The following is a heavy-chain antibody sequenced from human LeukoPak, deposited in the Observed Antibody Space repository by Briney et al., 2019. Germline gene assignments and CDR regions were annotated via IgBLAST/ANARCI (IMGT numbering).Heavy chain of an antibody. D-gene: IGHD4-23*01. V-gene: IGHV3-23*01. CDR3: VRGNDYGGPHY. Sequence: PGGSLRLSCAASGFTFSSYAMSWVRQAPGKGLEWVSAISGSGGSTYYAGSVKGRFTISRDNSKNTLYLQMNSLRAEDAAVYYCVRGNDYGGPHYWGQGTLVTVSS. J-gene: IGHJ4*02. CDR1: GFTFSSYA. CDR2: ISGSGGST.